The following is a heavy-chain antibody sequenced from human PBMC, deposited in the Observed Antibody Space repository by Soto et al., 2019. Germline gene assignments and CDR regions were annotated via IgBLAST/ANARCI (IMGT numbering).Heavy chain of an antibody. V-gene: IGHV1-69*13. CDR3: ARGPPLDSGYDLYCSGGSCYYYFDY. CDR2: IIPIFGTA. J-gene: IGHJ4*02. D-gene: IGHD2-15*01. Sequence: SVKVSCKASGGTFSSYAISWVRQAPGQGLEWMGGIIPIFGTANYAQKFQGRVTITADESTSTAYMELSSLRSEDTAVYYCARGPPLDSGYDLYCSGGSCYYYFDYWGQGTLVTVSS. CDR1: GGTFSSYA.